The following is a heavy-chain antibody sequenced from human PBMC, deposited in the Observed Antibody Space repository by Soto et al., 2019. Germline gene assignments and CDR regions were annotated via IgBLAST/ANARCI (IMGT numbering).Heavy chain of an antibody. V-gene: IGHV3-33*01. CDR1: GFTFSSYG. CDR3: ARDPPKLERYYYYGMDV. J-gene: IGHJ6*02. D-gene: IGHD1-1*01. CDR2: IWYDGSNK. Sequence: GGSLRLSCAASGFTFSSYGMHWVRQAPGKGLEWVAVIWYDGSNKYYADSVKGRFTISRDNSKNTLYLQMNSLRAEDTAVYYCARDPPKLERYYYYGMDVWGQGTTVTVSS.